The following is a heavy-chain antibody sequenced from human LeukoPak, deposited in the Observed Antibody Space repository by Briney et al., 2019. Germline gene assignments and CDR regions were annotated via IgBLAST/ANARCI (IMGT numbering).Heavy chain of an antibody. Sequence: GGSLRLSCAASGLTFSNAWMSWVRQAPGKGLEWVGRIKSKTDGGTTDYAAPVKGRFTISRDDSKNTLYLQMNSLKTEDTAVYYCTTRLRYFDWTIYDFDYWGQGTLVTVSS. CDR2: IKSKTDGGTT. CDR1: GLTFSNAW. V-gene: IGHV3-15*01. CDR3: TTRLRYFDWTIYDFDY. J-gene: IGHJ4*02. D-gene: IGHD3-9*01.